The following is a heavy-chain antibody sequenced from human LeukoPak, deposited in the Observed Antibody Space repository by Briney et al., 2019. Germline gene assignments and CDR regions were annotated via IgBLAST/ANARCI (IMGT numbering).Heavy chain of an antibody. Sequence: ASVKVSCKVSGYTLTELSMHWVRQAPGKGLEWMGGFDPEDGETIYAQKFQGRVTMTEDTSTDTAYMELSSLRSEDTAVYYCATNYYDSSGYPYAFDIWGQGQWSPSLQ. D-gene: IGHD3-22*01. CDR3: ATNYYDSSGYPYAFDI. J-gene: IGHJ3*02. V-gene: IGHV1-24*01. CDR1: GYTLTELS. CDR2: FDPEDGET.